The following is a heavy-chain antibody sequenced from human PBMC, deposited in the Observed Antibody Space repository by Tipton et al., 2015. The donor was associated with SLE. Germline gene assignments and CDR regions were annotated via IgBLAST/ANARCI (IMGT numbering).Heavy chain of an antibody. CDR2: INHSGST. CDR3: ARDPVETGFDY. J-gene: IGHJ4*01. CDR1: GGSFSGYY. V-gene: IGHV4-34*01. Sequence: TLSLTCAVYGGSFSGYYWCLIRQPPGKGLAWIGEINHSGSTNYNPSLKSRVTISVDTSKNQFSLKLSSVTAADTAVYYCARDPVETGFDYWGHGTLVTVSS. D-gene: IGHD5-24*01.